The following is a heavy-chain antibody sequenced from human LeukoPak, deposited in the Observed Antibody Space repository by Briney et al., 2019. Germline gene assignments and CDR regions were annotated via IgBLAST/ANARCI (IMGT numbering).Heavy chain of an antibody. CDR2: IYTSGST. D-gene: IGHD2-2*01. CDR1: GGSISSYY. V-gene: IGHV4-4*07. J-gene: IGHJ4*01. CDR3: ASAVIVVVRAATHPARHFDY. Sequence: SETLSLTCTVSGGSISSYYWSWIRQPAGKGLEWIGRIYTSGSTNYNPSLKSRVTISVDTSKNQSSLKLSSVTAADTAVYYCASAVIVVVRAATHPARHFDYWGHGTLVTVSS.